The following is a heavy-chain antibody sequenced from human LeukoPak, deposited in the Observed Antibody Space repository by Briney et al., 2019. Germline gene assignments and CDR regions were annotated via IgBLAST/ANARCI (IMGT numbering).Heavy chain of an antibody. V-gene: IGHV5-51*01. CDR3: ARGGYGQLVFNWFDP. J-gene: IGHJ5*02. CDR2: IYPGDSDT. CDR1: GYSFTSYW. D-gene: IGHD6-6*01. Sequence: GESLKISCKGSGYSFTSYWIGWVRQMPGKGLEWMGIIYPGDSDTRYSPPFQGQVTISADKSISTAYLQWSSLKASDTAMYYCARGGYGQLVFNWFDPWGQGTLVTVSS.